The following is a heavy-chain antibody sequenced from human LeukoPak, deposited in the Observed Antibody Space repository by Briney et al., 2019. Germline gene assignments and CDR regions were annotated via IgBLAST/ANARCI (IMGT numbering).Heavy chain of an antibody. V-gene: IGHV1-2*02. D-gene: IGHD3-22*01. CDR3: ARGWDYDSSGSLDAFDI. CDR2: INPNSGGT. J-gene: IGHJ3*02. Sequence: ASVKVSCKASGYTFTGYYMHWVRQAPGQGLEWMGWINPNSGGTNYAQKFQGRVTMTRDTSISTAYMELSRLRSDDTAVYYCARGWDYDSSGSLDAFDIWGQGTMVTVSS. CDR1: GYTFTGYY.